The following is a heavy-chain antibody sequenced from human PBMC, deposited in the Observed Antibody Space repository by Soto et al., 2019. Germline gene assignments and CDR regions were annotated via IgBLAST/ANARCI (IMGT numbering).Heavy chain of an antibody. Sequence: QVQLVQSGAEVKKPGSSVKVSCKASGGTFSRYAISWVRQAPGQGLEWMGGIIPMFGIAYYAQIFRGRLRISADGATTTAYMELSGLTSADTAVYFCATGGHNDGYNFYHGMDVWGQGTTVTVS. J-gene: IGHJ6*02. D-gene: IGHD5-18*01. CDR1: GGTFSRYA. CDR2: IIPMFGIA. CDR3: ATGGHNDGYNFYHGMDV. V-gene: IGHV1-69*01.